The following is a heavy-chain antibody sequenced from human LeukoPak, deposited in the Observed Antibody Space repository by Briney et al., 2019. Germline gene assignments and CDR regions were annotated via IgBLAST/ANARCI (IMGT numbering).Heavy chain of an antibody. J-gene: IGHJ3*02. CDR1: GFTFSTYS. Sequence: GGSLRLSCAASGFTFSTYSMNWVRQAPGKGLEWVSSISSGSSYIYYADSVKGRFTISRDNAKNSLYLQMNSLRAEDTAVYYCASIVVVTARDVFDIWGQGTMVTVSS. D-gene: IGHD2-21*02. CDR2: ISSGSSYI. V-gene: IGHV3-21*01. CDR3: ASIVVVTARDVFDI.